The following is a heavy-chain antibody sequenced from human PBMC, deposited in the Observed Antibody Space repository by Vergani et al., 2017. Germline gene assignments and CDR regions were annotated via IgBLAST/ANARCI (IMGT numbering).Heavy chain of an antibody. CDR2: IKSTFDRGTT. J-gene: IGHJ6*02. V-gene: IGHV3-15*07. D-gene: IGHD3-10*01. Sequence: EVQLVEAGGGIVKPGGSLRLSCVASGFSFRNAWMNWVRRTPGKGLEWVGRIKSTFDRGTTDYAVAVKGRFTISRDDSKNTLFLQMNGLKTEDIGVYYCTTDSRYSGDGSCYWLRDHNYYGMGVWGQGTTVTVSS. CDR1: GFSFRNAW. CDR3: TTDSRYSGDGSCYWLRDHNYYGMGV.